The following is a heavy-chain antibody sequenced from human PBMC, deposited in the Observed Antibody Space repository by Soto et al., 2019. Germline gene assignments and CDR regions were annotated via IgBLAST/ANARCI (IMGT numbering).Heavy chain of an antibody. CDR2: IWYDGSNK. J-gene: IGHJ6*02. V-gene: IGHV3-33*01. Sequence: GGSLRLSCAASGFTFSSYGMHWVRQAPGKGLEWVAVIWYDGSNKYYADSVKGRFTISRDNSKNTLYLQRNSLRAEDTAVYYCARDAMTTGVFGYYYYGMDVWGQGTTVTVSS. D-gene: IGHD4-17*01. CDR3: ARDAMTTGVFGYYYYGMDV. CDR1: GFTFSSYG.